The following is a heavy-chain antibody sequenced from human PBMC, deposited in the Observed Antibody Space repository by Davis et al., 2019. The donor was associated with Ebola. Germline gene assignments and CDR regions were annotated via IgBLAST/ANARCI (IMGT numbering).Heavy chain of an antibody. CDR3: ARDSRWLVPGTYYYYGMDV. CDR2: IYYSESS. J-gene: IGHJ6*04. Sequence: MPGGSLRLSCTVSGGSISSYYWSWIRQPPGKGLEWIGYIYYSESSNYNPSLKSRVTISVDTSTNHFSLKLSSVTAADTAVYYCARDSRWLVPGTYYYYGMDVWGKGTTVTVSS. D-gene: IGHD6-19*01. CDR1: GGSISSYY. V-gene: IGHV4-59*01.